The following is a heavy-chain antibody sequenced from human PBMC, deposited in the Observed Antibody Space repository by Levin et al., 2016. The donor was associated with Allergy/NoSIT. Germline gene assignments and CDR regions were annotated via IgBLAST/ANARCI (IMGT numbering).Heavy chain of an antibody. D-gene: IGHD2-15*01. CDR3: ARHPMAYCRDGNCHRAGWFDS. J-gene: IGHJ5*01. CDR1: GYTFSKYW. CDR2: IYPDDSDT. Sequence: GGPVRLSCEGSGYTFSKYWIDWVRQMPGKGLEWMATIYPDDSDTTYSPSFQGQVTISVDKSISTAYLQWSSLKASDTAIYYCARHPMAYCRDGNCHRAGWFDSWGQGTLVTVSS. V-gene: IGHV5-51*01.